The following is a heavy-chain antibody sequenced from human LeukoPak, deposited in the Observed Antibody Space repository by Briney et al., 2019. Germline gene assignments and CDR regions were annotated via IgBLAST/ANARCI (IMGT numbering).Heavy chain of an antibody. V-gene: IGHV3-48*04. Sequence: GGSLRLSCAASGFTFSSYSMNWVRQAPGKGLEWVSYISSSSSTIYYADSVKGRFTISRDNAKNSLYLQINSLRAEDTAVYYCARAGIAARRVYYYMDVWGKGTTVTVSS. D-gene: IGHD6-6*01. CDR3: ARAGIAARRVYYYMDV. CDR1: GFTFSSYS. J-gene: IGHJ6*03. CDR2: ISSSSSTI.